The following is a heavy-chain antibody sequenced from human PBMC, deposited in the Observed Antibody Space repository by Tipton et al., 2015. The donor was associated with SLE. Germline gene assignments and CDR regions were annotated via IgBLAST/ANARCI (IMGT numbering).Heavy chain of an antibody. J-gene: IGHJ6*02. D-gene: IGHD2-15*01. CDR2: IKQDGSGK. V-gene: IGHV3-7*01. CDR1: GFTFSSYW. CDR3: ARDPVAYYYYGMDV. Sequence: GSLRLSCAASGFTFSSYWMSWVRQAPGKGLEWVANIKQDGSGKYYVDSVKGRFTISRDNAKNSLYLQMNSLRAEDTAVYYCARDPVAYYYYGMDVWGQGTTVTVSS.